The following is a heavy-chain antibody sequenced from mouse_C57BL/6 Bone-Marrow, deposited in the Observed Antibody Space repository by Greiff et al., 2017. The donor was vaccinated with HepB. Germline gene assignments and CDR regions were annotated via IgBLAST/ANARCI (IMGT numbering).Heavy chain of an antibody. CDR1: GFTFSDYY. CDR3: ARDPLTIVTHYWYFDV. Sequence: EVNLVESEGGLVQPGSSMKLSCTASGFTFSDYYMAWVRQVPEKGLEWVANINYDGSSTYYLDSLKSRFIISRDNAKNILYLQMSSLKSEDTATYYCARDPLTIVTHYWYFDVWGTGTTVTVSS. D-gene: IGHD2-5*01. CDR2: INYDGSST. V-gene: IGHV5-16*01. J-gene: IGHJ1*03.